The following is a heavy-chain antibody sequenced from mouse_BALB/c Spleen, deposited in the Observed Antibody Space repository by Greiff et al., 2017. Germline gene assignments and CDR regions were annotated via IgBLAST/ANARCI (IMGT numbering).Heavy chain of an antibody. V-gene: IGHV5-6*01. CDR2: ISSGGSYT. CDR1: GFTFSSYG. D-gene: IGHD2-14*01. Sequence: EVKLMESGGDLVKPGGSLKLSCAASGFTFSSYGMSWVRQTPDKRLEWVATISSGGSYTYYPDSVKGRFTISRDNAKNTLYLQMSSLKSEDTAMYYCARQGNYRYDYAMDYWGQGISVTVSS. J-gene: IGHJ4*01. CDR3: ARQGNYRYDYAMDY.